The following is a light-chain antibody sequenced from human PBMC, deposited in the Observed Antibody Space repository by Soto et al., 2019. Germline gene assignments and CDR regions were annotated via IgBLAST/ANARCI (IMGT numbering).Light chain of an antibody. CDR2: KTS. V-gene: IGKV1-5*03. Sequence: IQMTQSPSTLSASVGDTVTITCRASESIYSWLAWYKQIPGKAPQLLIYKTSTLQGGVPSRFSGSGSGAEYTRTISILQPDDFATCFCQEYNTNARTFGQGPRV. J-gene: IGKJ1*01. CDR3: QEYNTNART. CDR1: ESIYSW.